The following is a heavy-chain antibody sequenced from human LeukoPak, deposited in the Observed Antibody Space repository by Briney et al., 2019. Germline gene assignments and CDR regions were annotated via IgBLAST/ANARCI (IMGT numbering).Heavy chain of an antibody. D-gene: IGHD3-22*01. V-gene: IGHV1-2*02. CDR2: INPNSGGT. CDR1: GYTFTGYY. J-gene: IGHJ4*02. CDR3: ARAPVSYYYDSSPFDY. Sequence: ASVKVSCKASGYTFTGYYMHWVRQAPGQGLEWMGWINPNSGGTNYAQKFQGRVTMTRDTSISTAYKELSRLRSDDTAVYYCARAPVSYYYDSSPFDYWGQGTLVTVSS.